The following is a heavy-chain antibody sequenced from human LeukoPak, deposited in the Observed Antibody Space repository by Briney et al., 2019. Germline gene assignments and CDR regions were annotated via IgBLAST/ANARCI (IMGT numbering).Heavy chain of an antibody. J-gene: IGHJ4*02. V-gene: IGHV3-21*01. CDR3: ARDRDWNSGFDY. CDR2: ISGSSSYI. Sequence: RSGGSLRLSCAASGFTFSSYSMSWVRQAPGKGLEWVSSISGSSSYIYYADSMKGRFTISRDNAENSLYLQMNSLRAEDTAVYYCARDRDWNSGFDYWGQGTLVTVSS. CDR1: GFTFSSYS. D-gene: IGHD1-7*01.